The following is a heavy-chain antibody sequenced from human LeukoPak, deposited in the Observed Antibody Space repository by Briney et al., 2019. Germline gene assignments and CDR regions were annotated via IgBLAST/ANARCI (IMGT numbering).Heavy chain of an antibody. V-gene: IGHV4-59*01. CDR2: IYYSGST. CDR1: GGSITSYY. J-gene: IGHJ3*02. Sequence: SETLSLTCTVSGGSITSYYWSWIRQPPGKGLEWIGYIYYSGSTNYNPSLKSRVTISVDTSKNQFSLKLSSVTAADTAVYYCARHHPIYSSSWPDAFDIWGQGTMVTVSS. D-gene: IGHD6-13*01. CDR3: ARHHPIYSSSWPDAFDI.